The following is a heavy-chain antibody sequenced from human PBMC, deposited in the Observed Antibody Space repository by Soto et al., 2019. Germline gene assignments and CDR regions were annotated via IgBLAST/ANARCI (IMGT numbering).Heavy chain of an antibody. D-gene: IGHD2-8*01. CDR3: ARAAEMVDLDY. CDR2: INPHTGGT. CDR1: GYSFIGYY. V-gene: IGHV1-2*04. J-gene: IGHJ4*02. Sequence: ASVKVSCKASGYSFIGYYIHWVRQAPGQGLEWVGWINPHTGGTSYAQKFQGWVTMTRDTSTKTAYMELSKLTSDDTAVYYCARAAEMVDLDYCGQGTVVTAPQ.